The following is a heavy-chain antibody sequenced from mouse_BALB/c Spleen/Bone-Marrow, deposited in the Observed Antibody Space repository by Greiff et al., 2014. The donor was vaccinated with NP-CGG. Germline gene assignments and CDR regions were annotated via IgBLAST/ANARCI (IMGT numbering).Heavy chain of an antibody. J-gene: IGHJ3*01. V-gene: IGHV1-7*01. CDR1: GYIFTSYW. CDR2: INPNTGYT. Sequence: VQLQQSGAELAKPGASVKMSCKASGYIFTSYWMYWVKQRPGQGLEWIGYINPNTGYTEYNQKFKDKATLTADKSSSTAYMQLSSLTSEDSAVYYCARNERTTCLAYWGQGTLVTVSA. CDR3: ARNERTTCLAY. D-gene: IGHD2-12*01.